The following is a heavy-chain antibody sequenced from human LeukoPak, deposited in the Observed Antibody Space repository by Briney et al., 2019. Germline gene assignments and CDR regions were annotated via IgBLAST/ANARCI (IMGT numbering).Heavy chain of an antibody. CDR1: GGSISSDSYY. J-gene: IGHJ5*02. D-gene: IGHD2-2*01. V-gene: IGHV4-39*02. CDR3: ARRFYCSSTSCSNWFGP. Sequence: SETLSLICTVSGGSISSDSYYWGWIRQPPGKGLEWIGSIYYSGSTYYNPSLKSRVTISVDTSKNHFSLRLTSVTAADTAVYYCARRFYCSSTSCSNWFGPWGQGTLVTVSS. CDR2: IYYSGST.